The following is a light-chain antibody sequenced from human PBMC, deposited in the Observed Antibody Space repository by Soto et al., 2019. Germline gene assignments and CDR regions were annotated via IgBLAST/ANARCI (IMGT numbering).Light chain of an antibody. Sequence: QSVLTQPPSASGSFGQSVTISCTGTSSDVGGYNYVSWYQQHPGKAPKFMIYDVSNRPSGVSNRFSGSKSGNTASLTISGLQAEDEADYYCSSYTTSNTRQIVFGTGTKVTVL. CDR3: SSYTTSNTRQIV. CDR1: SSDVGGYNY. J-gene: IGLJ1*01. CDR2: DVS. V-gene: IGLV2-14*01.